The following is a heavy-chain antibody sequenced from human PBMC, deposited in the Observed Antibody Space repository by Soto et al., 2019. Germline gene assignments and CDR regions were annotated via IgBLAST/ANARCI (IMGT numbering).Heavy chain of an antibody. Sequence: EVQLVESGGGLVQPGGSLRLSCAASGFTFSSYWISWVRQAPGKGLEWVANIKQDGSEKYYVDSVKGRFTISRDNAKHSLYLQMNRLRAEETAVYYCASPLHIVVVTAFDYWGQGTLVTVSS. D-gene: IGHD2-21*02. CDR3: ASPLHIVVVTAFDY. V-gene: IGHV3-7*03. CDR2: IKQDGSEK. J-gene: IGHJ4*02. CDR1: GFTFSSYW.